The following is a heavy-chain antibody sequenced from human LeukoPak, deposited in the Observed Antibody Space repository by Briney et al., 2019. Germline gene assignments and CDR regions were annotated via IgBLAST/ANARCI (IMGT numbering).Heavy chain of an antibody. CDR2: INPNSGGT. Sequence: ASVKVSCKASGYTFTGYYMHWVRQAPGQGLEWMGWINPNSGGTNYAQKFQGRVTMTRDTSISTAYMELSRLRSDDSAVYYCARGWGSGSYGEIDYWGQGTLVTVSS. CDR3: ARGWGSGSYGEIDY. CDR1: GYTFTGYY. J-gene: IGHJ4*02. V-gene: IGHV1-2*02. D-gene: IGHD3-10*01.